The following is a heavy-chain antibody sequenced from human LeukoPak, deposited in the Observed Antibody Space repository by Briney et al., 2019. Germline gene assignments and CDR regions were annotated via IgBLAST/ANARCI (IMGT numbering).Heavy chain of an antibody. CDR1: GYTFTGYY. V-gene: IGHV1-2*02. D-gene: IGHD1-7*01. J-gene: IGHJ5*02. Sequence: ASVKVSCKASGYTFTGYYMHWVRQAPGQGLEGMGWINPNSGGTNYAQKFQGRVTMTRDTSISTAYMELSRLRSDDTAVYYCARDLTGTTSGWFDPWGQGTLVTVSS. CDR2: INPNSGGT. CDR3: ARDLTGTTSGWFDP.